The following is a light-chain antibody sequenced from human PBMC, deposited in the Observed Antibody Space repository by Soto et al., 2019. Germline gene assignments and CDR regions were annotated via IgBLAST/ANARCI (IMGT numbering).Light chain of an antibody. J-gene: IGKJ1*01. Sequence: SQMTQSPATLSASVGDSVTITSRASQSISSWMAWYQQKPGKAPKLLIYKASSLESGVPSRFSGSGSGTEFTLTISSLQPDDFATYYCQQYNSYSWTFGQGTKVDI. V-gene: IGKV1-5*03. CDR2: KAS. CDR1: QSISSW. CDR3: QQYNSYSWT.